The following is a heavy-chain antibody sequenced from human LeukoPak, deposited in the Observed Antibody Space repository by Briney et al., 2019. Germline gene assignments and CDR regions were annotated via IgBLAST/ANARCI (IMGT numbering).Heavy chain of an antibody. CDR1: GFTFSSYW. CDR2: IKQDGSEK. J-gene: IGHJ3*02. D-gene: IGHD3-22*01. V-gene: IGHV3-7*01. Sequence: GGSLRLSCAASGFTFSSYWVSWVRQAPGKGLEWVANIKQDGSEKYYVDSVKGRFTISRDNAKNSLYLQMNSLRAEDTAVYYCASEGYYKDAFDIWGQGTMVAVSS. CDR3: ASEGYYKDAFDI.